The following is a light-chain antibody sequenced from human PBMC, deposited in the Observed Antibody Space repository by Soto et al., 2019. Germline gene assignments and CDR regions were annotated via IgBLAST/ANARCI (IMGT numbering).Light chain of an antibody. CDR2: DAS. CDR1: QAILTY. Sequence: DIHLTQSPSSLSAAVGDRVTITCPASQAILTYLNWLQQKAGKAPEVLIYDASGLRSGVPSRFTGSGSETDFTLTLTRLQREDAGTYFCQQTFSPDVTFGGGTKV. J-gene: IGKJ4*01. CDR3: QQTFSPDVT. V-gene: IGKV1-39*01.